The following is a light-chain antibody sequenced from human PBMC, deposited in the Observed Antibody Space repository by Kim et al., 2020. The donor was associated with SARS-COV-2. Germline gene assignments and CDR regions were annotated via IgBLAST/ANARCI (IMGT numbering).Light chain of an antibody. J-gene: IGLJ2*01. CDR2: QDS. V-gene: IGLV3-1*01. Sequence: VSPGQTASITCSGDKLGDKYACWYQQKPGQSPGLVIYQDSKRPSGIPERFSGSNSGNTATLTISGTQAMDEADYYCQAWDSSTLVVFGGGTQLTVL. CDR1: KLGDKY. CDR3: QAWDSSTLVV.